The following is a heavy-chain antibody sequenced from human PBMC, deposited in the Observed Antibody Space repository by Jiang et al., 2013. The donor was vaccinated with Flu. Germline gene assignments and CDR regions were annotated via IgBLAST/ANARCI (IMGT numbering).Heavy chain of an antibody. J-gene: IGHJ6*02. Sequence: SCSGLVKPSETLSLTCTVSGGSISSYYWSWIRQPPGKGLEWIGYIYYSGSTNYNPSLKSRVTISVDTSKNQFSLKLSSVTAADTAVYYCARDRALATTYYGMDVWGQGTTVTVSS. D-gene: IGHD1-26*01. CDR2: IYYSGST. CDR1: GGSISSYY. V-gene: IGHV4-59*01. CDR3: ARDRALATTYYGMDV.